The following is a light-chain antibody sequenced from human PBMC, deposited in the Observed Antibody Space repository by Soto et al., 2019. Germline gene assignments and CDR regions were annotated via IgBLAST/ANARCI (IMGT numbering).Light chain of an antibody. Sequence: DIQMNQSPSTLSAYEGDRVTVTCRASQSFSSWLAWYQQKPGEAPKFLIYAASNLQSGVPSKFSVSGSGTDFTLTISSLQPEDFAVYYCQQARRFPITFGQGTRLEVK. CDR2: AAS. J-gene: IGKJ5*01. CDR1: QSFSSW. CDR3: QQARRFPIT. V-gene: IGKV1-12*01.